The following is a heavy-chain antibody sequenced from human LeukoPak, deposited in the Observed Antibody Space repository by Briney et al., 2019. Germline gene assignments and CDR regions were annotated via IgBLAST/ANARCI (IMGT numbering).Heavy chain of an antibody. CDR2: IHHSGNT. J-gene: IGHJ4*02. CDR3: ARAGYCSGVSCYSAVPGKY. Sequence: SETLSLTCTVSGYSITGGCYWAWIRQSPGKGLEWIGSIHHSGNTYYNPSLKSRVIILVDTSKNQFSLQLGSVTPTDTAVYYCARAGYCSGVSCYSAVPGKYWGQGALVTVSS. V-gene: IGHV4-38-2*02. D-gene: IGHD2-15*01. CDR1: GYSITGGCY.